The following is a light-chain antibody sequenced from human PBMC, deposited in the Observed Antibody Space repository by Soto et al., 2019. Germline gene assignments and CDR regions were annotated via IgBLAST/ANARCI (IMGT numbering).Light chain of an antibody. J-gene: IGKJ1*01. Sequence: EIVLTQSPGTLSLSTGERATLSCRASQSISNSYLAWYQQKPGQAPRLLIHGASSRATGIPDRFSGTGSATDFTLTISRLEPEDFAVYYCQQYGSSPWTFGQGTKVEIK. CDR1: QSISNSY. CDR3: QQYGSSPWT. V-gene: IGKV3-20*01. CDR2: GAS.